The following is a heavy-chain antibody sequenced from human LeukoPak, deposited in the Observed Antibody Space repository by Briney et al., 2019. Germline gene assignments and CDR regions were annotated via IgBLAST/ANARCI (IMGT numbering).Heavy chain of an antibody. CDR3: ARRPEHDYGDPKNEGFDY. J-gene: IGHJ4*02. CDR2: INHSGST. Sequence: PSETLSLTCAVYGGSFSGYYWSWIRQPPGKGLEWIGEINHSGSTNYNPSLKSRVTISVDTSKNQFSLKLSSVTTADTAVYYCARRPEHDYGDPKNEGFDYWGQGTLVTVSS. CDR1: GGSFSGYY. D-gene: IGHD4-17*01. V-gene: IGHV4-34*01.